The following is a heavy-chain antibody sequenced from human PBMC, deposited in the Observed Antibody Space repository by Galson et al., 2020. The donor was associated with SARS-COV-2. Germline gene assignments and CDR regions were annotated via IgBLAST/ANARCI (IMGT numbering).Heavy chain of an antibody. D-gene: IGHD2-2*01. CDR3: AREPVGYCSSTSCSYGAFDI. J-gene: IGHJ3*02. CDR2: IIPILGIA. V-gene: IGHV1-69*10. CDR1: GGTFSSYA. Sequence: SVKVSCKASGGTFSSYAISWVRQAPGQGLVWMGGIIPILGIANYAQKFQGRVTITADKSTSTAYMELSSLRSEDTAVYYCAREPVGYCSSTSCSYGAFDIWGQGTMVTVSS.